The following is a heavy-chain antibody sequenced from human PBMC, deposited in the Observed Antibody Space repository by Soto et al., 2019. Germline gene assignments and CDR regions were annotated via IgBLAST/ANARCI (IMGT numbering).Heavy chain of an antibody. J-gene: IGHJ5*02. CDR2: ISGSGGST. CDR3: ARTQHEAGPAAIIWFDP. Sequence: GGSLRLSCAASGFTFSSYAMSWVRQAPGKGLEWVSAISGSGGSTYYADSVKGRFTISRDNAKNSLYLQMNSLRAEDTAVYYCARTQHEAGPAAIIWFDPWGQGTLVTVS. CDR1: GFTFSSYA. D-gene: IGHD2-2*02. V-gene: IGHV3-23*01.